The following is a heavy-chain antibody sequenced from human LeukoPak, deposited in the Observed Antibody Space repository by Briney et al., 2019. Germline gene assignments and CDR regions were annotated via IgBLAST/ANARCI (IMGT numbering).Heavy chain of an antibody. V-gene: IGHV3-66*01. CDR1: GFTFGSFS. CDR2: IYSGGST. D-gene: IGHD3-10*01. CDR3: AKVGMVRGVIGGNWFDP. Sequence: GGPLRLSCAASGFTFGSFSMSWVRQAPGKGLEWVSVIYSGGSTYYGDSVKGRFTISRDNSKNTLYLQMNSLRAEDTAVYYCAKVGMVRGVIGGNWFDPWGQGTLVTVSS. J-gene: IGHJ5*02.